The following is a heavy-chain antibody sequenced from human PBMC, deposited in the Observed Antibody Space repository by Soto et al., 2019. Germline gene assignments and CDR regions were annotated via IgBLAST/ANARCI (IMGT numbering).Heavy chain of an antibody. CDR1: GFTFSSYG. Sequence: GGSLRLSCAASGFTFSSYGMHWVRQAPGKGLEWVAVISYDGSNKYYADSVKGRFTISRDNSKNTLYLQMNSLRAEDTAVYYCAKDLGQTGSPLDYRGQGTLVTVSS. V-gene: IGHV3-30*18. D-gene: IGHD3-10*01. CDR3: AKDLGQTGSPLDY. J-gene: IGHJ4*02. CDR2: ISYDGSNK.